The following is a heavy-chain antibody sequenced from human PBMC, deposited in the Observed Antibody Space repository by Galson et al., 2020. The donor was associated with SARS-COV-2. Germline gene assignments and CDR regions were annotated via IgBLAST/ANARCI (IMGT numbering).Heavy chain of an antibody. D-gene: IGHD3-22*01. V-gene: IGHV4-38-2*02. CDR3: ARQGVNMIVLVTVPGWYFDH. Sequence: SQTLSLTCTVSGYSVSTTNYWGWVRQPPGRGLEWIGSVYPSGTTYYNPSLKSRVTISVDTSKNQFSLRLDSVTAADTALFYCARQGVNMIVLVTVPGWYFDHWGRGTLVTASS. CDR1: GYSVSTTNY. CDR2: VYPSGTT. J-gene: IGHJ2*01.